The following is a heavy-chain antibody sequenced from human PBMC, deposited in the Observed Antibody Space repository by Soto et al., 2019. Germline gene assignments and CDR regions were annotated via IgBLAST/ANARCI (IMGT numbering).Heavy chain of an antibody. D-gene: IGHD4-17*01. V-gene: IGHV4-34*12. CDR2: IINSGAT. CDR3: ARDDPVTRTIDY. Sequence: SETLSLTCVVYGESCSGYLGSWIRQPPGQGLEWIGGIINSGATNYNPSLRSRVTMSVDTSKNQFSLNLNSLTAADTAVYYCARDDPVTRTIDYWGQGTHVTVSS. CDR1: GESCSGYL. J-gene: IGHJ4*02.